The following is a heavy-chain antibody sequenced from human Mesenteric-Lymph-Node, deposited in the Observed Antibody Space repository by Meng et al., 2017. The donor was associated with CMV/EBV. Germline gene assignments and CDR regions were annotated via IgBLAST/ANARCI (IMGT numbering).Heavy chain of an antibody. V-gene: IGHV6-1*01. CDR2: TYYRSKWYT. CDR3: ARDPRLGLITVAVQGHFDL. Sequence: NSAAWNWIRQSPSRGLEWLGRTYYRSKWYTDYAVSVKGRMTINPDTSKNQFSLQLNSVTPEDTAVYYCARDPRLGLITVAVQGHFDLWGRGTLVTVSS. J-gene: IGHJ2*01. D-gene: IGHD6-19*01. CDR1: NSAA.